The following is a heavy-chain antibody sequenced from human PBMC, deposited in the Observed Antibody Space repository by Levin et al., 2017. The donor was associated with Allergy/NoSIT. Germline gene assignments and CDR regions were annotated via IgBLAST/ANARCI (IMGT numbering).Heavy chain of an antibody. CDR2: IRGNTYDYAT. V-gene: IGHV3-73*01. CDR1: GFPFSGST. Sequence: GESLKISCAASGFPFSGSTIHWVRQASGKGLEWVGRIRGNTYDYATAYAASVEGRFTISRDDSKNTAYLQMNSLKTDDTAVYYCTSLLGLLAAIDYFDYWGQGTLVTVSS. CDR3: TSLLGLLAAIDYFDY. J-gene: IGHJ4*02. D-gene: IGHD5-12*01.